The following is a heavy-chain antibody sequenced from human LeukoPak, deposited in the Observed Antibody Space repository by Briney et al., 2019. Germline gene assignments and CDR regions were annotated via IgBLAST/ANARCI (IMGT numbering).Heavy chain of an antibody. J-gene: IGHJ4*02. V-gene: IGHV3-64D*06. D-gene: IGHD2/OR15-2a*01. CDR2: ISNNGGST. CDR3: VKSPFVDY. CDR1: GFTFSSSA. Sequence: GGSLRLSCSASGFTFSSSAMHWVRQAPGKGLECVSAISNNGGSTYYADSVKGRFTISRDNSKNTLYLQMSSLRAEDTAVYYCVKSPFVDYWGQRTLVSVSS.